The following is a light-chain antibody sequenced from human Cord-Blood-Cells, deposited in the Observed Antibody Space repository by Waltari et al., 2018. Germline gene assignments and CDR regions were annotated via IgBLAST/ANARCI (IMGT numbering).Light chain of an antibody. J-gene: IGLJ1*01. V-gene: IGLV2-14*01. CDR3: SSYTSSSTLAYV. Sequence: QSALTQPASVSGSPGQSITISCPGTSSDVGGYNYVSWYQQHPGKAPKRMIYDVSNRPSGVSNRFSGSKSGNTASLTISGLQAEDEADYYCSSYTSSSTLAYVFGTGTKVTVL. CDR1: SSDVGGYNY. CDR2: DVS.